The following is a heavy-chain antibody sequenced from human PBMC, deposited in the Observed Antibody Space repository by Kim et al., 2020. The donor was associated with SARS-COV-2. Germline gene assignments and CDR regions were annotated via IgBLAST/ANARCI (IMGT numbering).Heavy chain of an antibody. CDR2: INHSGST. D-gene: IGHD1-26*01. J-gene: IGHJ4*02. Sequence: SETLSLTCAVYGGSFSGYYWSWIRQPPGKGLEWIGEINHSGSTNYNPSLKSRVTISVDTSKNQFSLKLSSVTAADTAVYYCASYSGSYYHFDYWGQGTLV. CDR1: GGSFSGYY. V-gene: IGHV4-34*01. CDR3: ASYSGSYYHFDY.